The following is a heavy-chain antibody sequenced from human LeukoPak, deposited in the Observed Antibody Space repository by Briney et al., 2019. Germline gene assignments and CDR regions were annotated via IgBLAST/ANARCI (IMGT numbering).Heavy chain of an antibody. Sequence: GASVKVSCKASGGTFNSYAISWVRQAPGQGLEWMGGIIPVFGTAIYAQNFQGRVTITADESTSTAYMELSSLRSEDTAVYYCARYPGIAAAGHMDVWGKGTTVTISS. D-gene: IGHD6-13*01. CDR2: IIPVFGTA. J-gene: IGHJ6*03. V-gene: IGHV1-69*13. CDR3: ARYPGIAAAGHMDV. CDR1: GGTFNSYA.